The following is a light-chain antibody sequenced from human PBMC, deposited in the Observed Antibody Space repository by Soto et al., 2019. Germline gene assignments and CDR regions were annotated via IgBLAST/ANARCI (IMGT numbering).Light chain of an antibody. Sequence: EIVMTQTPATLSVSPGESFSLSSRASRGVSTNLDWCQQKPGLAPRLLIHGASTTATGIRARFTGTGSGADFTLTISSLQSDDFAIYYCLQYNAWPPAFGRRTRLEIK. V-gene: IGKV3-15*01. CDR2: GAS. CDR1: RGVSTN. CDR3: LQYNAWPPA. J-gene: IGKJ5*01.